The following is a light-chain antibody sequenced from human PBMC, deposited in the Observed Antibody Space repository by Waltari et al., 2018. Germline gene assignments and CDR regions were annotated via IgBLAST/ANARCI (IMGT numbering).Light chain of an antibody. Sequence: QGMLDSNGEHYLDWYLQRPGQLPQLLIDLGSKRAAGVPDRVSGSGSGADFTLKISRVEAEDVGVYYCMQSLRALWTFGQGTKVEI. CDR2: LGS. CDR3: MQSLRALWT. J-gene: IGKJ1*01. V-gene: IGKV2-28*01. CDR1: QGMLDSNGEHY.